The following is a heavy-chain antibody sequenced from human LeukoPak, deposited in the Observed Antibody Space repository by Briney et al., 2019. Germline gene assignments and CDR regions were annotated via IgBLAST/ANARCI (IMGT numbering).Heavy chain of an antibody. Sequence: GGSLRLSCVVSGITLSNYGMSWVRQAPGKGLGWVSGISERGGSTNYADSVKGRFIISRDTSKNTVYLQMNSLRVEDTAVYFCAKRGIVIRAVIIIGFHKEAYYFDYWGQGILVTVSS. J-gene: IGHJ4*02. CDR2: ISERGGST. CDR1: GITLSNYG. D-gene: IGHD3-10*01. CDR3: AKRGIVIRAVIIIGFHKEAYYFDY. V-gene: IGHV3-23*01.